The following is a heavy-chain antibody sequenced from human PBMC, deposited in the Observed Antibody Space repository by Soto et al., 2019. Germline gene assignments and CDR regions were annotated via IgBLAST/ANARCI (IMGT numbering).Heavy chain of an antibody. J-gene: IGHJ4*02. V-gene: IGHV1-46*03. CDR1: GYTFTNYF. CDR2: FNPSGGST. CDR3: ARSRNFDY. Sequence: QVQLVQSGADVKKPGASVKISCEASGYTFTNYFIHWVRLAPGQGLEWMGMFNPSGGSTSYSQKFQGRVTLTRDTSTSTVYMELSSLRSEDTAVYYCARSRNFDYWGQGTLVTVSS.